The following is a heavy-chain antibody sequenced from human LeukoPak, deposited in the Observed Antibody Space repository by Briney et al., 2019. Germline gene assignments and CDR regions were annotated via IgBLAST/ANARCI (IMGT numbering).Heavy chain of an antibody. J-gene: IGHJ4*02. CDR3: ARELGNDSSGYGFDY. D-gene: IGHD3-22*01. CDR2: INPNSGGT. CDR1: GYTFTGYY. V-gene: IGHV1-2*02. Sequence: ASVKVSCKASGYTFTGYYMHWVRQAPGQGLEWMGWINPNSGGTNYAQKFRGRVTMTRDTSISTAYMELSRLRSDDTAVYYCARELGNDSSGYGFDYWGQGTLVTVSS.